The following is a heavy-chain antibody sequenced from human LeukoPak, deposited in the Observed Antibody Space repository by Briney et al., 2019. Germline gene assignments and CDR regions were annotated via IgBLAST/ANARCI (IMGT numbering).Heavy chain of an antibody. CDR2: IFPLFTTP. J-gene: IGHJ4*02. Sequence: ASVKVSCKTSGGTFNTHVINWVRQAPGQGPEWMGGIFPLFTTPNYAQSFQGRVTITADKFTNTSYMELSSLRSEDTAVYYCARGSPYYGDFDFWGQGSLVTVSS. V-gene: IGHV1-69*06. CDR3: ARGSPYYGDFDF. D-gene: IGHD4-17*01. CDR1: GGTFNTHV.